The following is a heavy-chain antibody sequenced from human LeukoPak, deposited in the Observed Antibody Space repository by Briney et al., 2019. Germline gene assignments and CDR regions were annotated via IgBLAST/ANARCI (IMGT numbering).Heavy chain of an antibody. CDR1: LGSISSYY. CDR2: IYYSGRT. J-gene: IGHJ4*02. Sequence: PSETLSHTRTVSLGSISSYYWSSLRQPPGKGLEWIGHIYYSGRTNYNPSLKSRVTISVDTSKNQFSLKLSSVTAADTAVYYCARLHYDYVWGSYRQYYFDYWGQGTLVTVSS. CDR3: ARLHYDYVWGSYRQYYFDY. D-gene: IGHD3-16*02. V-gene: IGHV4-59*08.